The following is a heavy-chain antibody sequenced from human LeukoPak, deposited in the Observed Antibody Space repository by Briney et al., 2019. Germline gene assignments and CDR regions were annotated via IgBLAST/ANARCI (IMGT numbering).Heavy chain of an antibody. D-gene: IGHD3-9*01. CDR3: AKGMGTYDILTGYYFDYYYGMDV. Sequence: PGGSLRLSCAASGFTFSSYAMSWVRQAPGKGLEWVLAISGSGGSTYYADSVKGRFTISRDNSKNTLYLQMNSLRAEDTAVYYCAKGMGTYDILTGYYFDYYYGMDVWGQGTTVTVSS. CDR2: ISGSGGST. CDR1: GFTFSSYA. V-gene: IGHV3-23*01. J-gene: IGHJ6*02.